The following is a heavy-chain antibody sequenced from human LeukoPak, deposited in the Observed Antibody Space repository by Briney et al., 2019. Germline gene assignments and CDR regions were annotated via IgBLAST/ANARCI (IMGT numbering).Heavy chain of an antibody. J-gene: IGHJ3*02. CDR2: IYYSGST. V-gene: IGHV4-59*01. CDR1: GGSISSYY. CDR3: ARNGGKWELKGAFDI. Sequence: SETLSLTCTVSGGSISSYYWSWIRQPPGKGLEGIGYIYYSGSTNYNPSLKSRVTISVDTSKNQFSLKLSSVTAADTAVYYCARNGGKWELKGAFDIWGQGTMVTVSS. D-gene: IGHD1-26*01.